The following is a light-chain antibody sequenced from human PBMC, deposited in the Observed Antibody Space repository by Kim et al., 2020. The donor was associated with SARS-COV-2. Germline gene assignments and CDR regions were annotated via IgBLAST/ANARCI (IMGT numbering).Light chain of an antibody. J-gene: IGKJ1*01. V-gene: IGKV3-20*01. CDR2: GAS. CDR3: QQYGFSLRKT. CDR1: ESISSSY. Sequence: EIVLTQSPGTLSLSPGERATLFCRASESISSSYLAWYQHKPAQAPRLLIYGASSRATGIPDRFSGSGSGTDFTLTISRLEPEDFAVYYCQQYGFSLRKTFGQGTKVDIK.